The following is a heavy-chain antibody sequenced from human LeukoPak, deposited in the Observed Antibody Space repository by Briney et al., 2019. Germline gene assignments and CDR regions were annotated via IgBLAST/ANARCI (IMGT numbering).Heavy chain of an antibody. V-gene: IGHV3-74*01. J-gene: IGHJ4*02. Sequence: PGGSLRLSCVASGFTFSSYWMHWVRQDPRKGLVWVSRINSDGRNINYADSVRGRFTISRDNSKNTLYLQMNSLRAEDTAVYYCAKDQSKYYYDSSGYLPDYWGQGTLVTVSS. CDR2: INSDGRNI. CDR3: AKDQSKYYYDSSGYLPDY. CDR1: GFTFSSYW. D-gene: IGHD3-22*01.